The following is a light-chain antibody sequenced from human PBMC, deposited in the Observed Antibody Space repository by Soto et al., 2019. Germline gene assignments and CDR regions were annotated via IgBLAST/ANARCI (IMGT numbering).Light chain of an antibody. J-gene: IGKJ1*01. V-gene: IGKV1-5*03. CDR3: QHYNSYSQA. CDR2: KAS. CDR1: QTISSW. Sequence: DIQMPPSPSTLSVSVGDRVPITCRARQTISSWLAWYQQKPGKAPKLLIYKASTLKSGVPSRFSGSGSGTEFTLTISSLQPDDFATYYCQHYNSYSQAFGQGTKGDIK.